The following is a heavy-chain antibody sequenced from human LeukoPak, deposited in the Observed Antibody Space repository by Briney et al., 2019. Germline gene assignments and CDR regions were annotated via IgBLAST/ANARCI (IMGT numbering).Heavy chain of an antibody. J-gene: IGHJ4*02. Sequence: GGSLRLSCAASGFTFGSYAMSWVRQAPGKGLECVSVIYSDGDTYYADSVRGRFTISRDNSKNTLYLQMNSLRAEDTAVYYCATSPCSGGINCGHDFWGQGTLVTVSS. CDR1: GFTFGSYA. CDR3: ATSPCSGGINCGHDF. D-gene: IGHD2-15*01. V-gene: IGHV3-53*01. CDR2: IYSDGDT.